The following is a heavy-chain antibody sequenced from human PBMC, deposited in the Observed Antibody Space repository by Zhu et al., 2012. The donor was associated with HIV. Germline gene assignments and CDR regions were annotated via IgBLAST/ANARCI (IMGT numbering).Heavy chain of an antibody. J-gene: IGHJ1*01. CDR1: GFTFSSYA. CDR3: AKDRPYGSGSYPTVFQH. D-gene: IGHD3-10*01. V-gene: IGHV3-23*01. Sequence: EVQLLESGGGLVQPGGSLRLSCAASGFTFSSYAMSWVRQAPGKGLEWVSAISGSGSTTYHIDSVKGRFTISRDNSKSTLYLQMNSLRAEDTAVYYCAKDRPYGSGSYPTVFQHWGQGTWSLSPQ. CDR2: ISGSGSTT.